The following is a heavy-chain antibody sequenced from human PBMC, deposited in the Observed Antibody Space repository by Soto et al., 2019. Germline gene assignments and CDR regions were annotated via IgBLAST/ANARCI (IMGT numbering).Heavy chain of an antibody. CDR1: GDSITSGVYF. J-gene: IGHJ4*02. D-gene: IGHD3-16*01. CDR2: IYHSGGT. CDR3: ARAPTGE. V-gene: IGHV4-31*03. Sequence: SETLSLTCTVSGDSITSGVYFWSWIRQHPVKGLEWIGYIYHSGGTYYKPSLRGRVSMSVDTSKNQFSLELTSVTVADTAVYYCARAPTGEWGQGTLVTVSS.